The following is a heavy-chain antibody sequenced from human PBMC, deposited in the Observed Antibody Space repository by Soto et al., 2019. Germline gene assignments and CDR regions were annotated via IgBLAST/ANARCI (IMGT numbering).Heavy chain of an antibody. Sequence: GESLEISCKGSGYSFAGYWITWVRQKPGKGLEWMGRIDPSDSQTYYSPSFRGHVTISVTKSITTVFLQWSSLRASDTAMYYCARQIYDSDTGPNFQYYFDSWGQGTPVTVSS. CDR2: IDPSDSQT. D-gene: IGHD3-22*01. V-gene: IGHV5-10-1*01. J-gene: IGHJ4*02. CDR3: ARQIYDSDTGPNFQYYFDS. CDR1: GYSFAGYW.